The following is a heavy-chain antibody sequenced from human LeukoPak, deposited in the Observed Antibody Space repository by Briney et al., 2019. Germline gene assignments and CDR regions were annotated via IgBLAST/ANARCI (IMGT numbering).Heavy chain of an antibody. D-gene: IGHD5-18*01. V-gene: IGHV3-66*01. J-gene: IGHJ4*02. CDR1: GFTVSGNY. CDR2: IYIGGAT. Sequence: GGSLRLSCAASGFTVSGNYMSWVRQAPGKGLEWVSLIYIGGATAYADSVKGRFTISRDTSKNTLYLQMHSLRAEDTAVYYCVTTSGYSSGYGYFDSWGQGTLVTVSS. CDR3: VTTSGYSSGYGYFDS.